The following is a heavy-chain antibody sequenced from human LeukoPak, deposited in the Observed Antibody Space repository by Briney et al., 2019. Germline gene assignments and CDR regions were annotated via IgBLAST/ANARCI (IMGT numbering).Heavy chain of an antibody. D-gene: IGHD5-18*01. CDR2: IRYDGSNK. V-gene: IGHV3-30*02. CDR1: GFTFSSYG. J-gene: IGHJ6*03. CDR3: ARDFGYSYGSGYMDV. Sequence: QAGGSLRLSCAASGFTFSSYGMHWVRQAPGKGLEWVAFIRYDGSNKYYADSVKGRFTISRDNSKNTLYLQMNSLRAEDTAVYYCARDFGYSYGSGYMDVWGKGTTVTVSS.